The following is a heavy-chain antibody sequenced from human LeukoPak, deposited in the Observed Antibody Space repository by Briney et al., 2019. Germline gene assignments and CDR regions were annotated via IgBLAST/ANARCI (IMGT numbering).Heavy chain of an antibody. CDR2: ISGSGGST. J-gene: IGHJ4*02. V-gene: IGHV3-23*01. CDR1: GFTFSNSA. CDR3: AKEGAYCGGDCYSYFDY. Sequence: GGSLRLSCAASGFTFSNSAMNWVRQAPGKGLEWVSVISGSGGSTYYADSVKGRFTVSRDNSKNTLYLQTNSLRLEDTAVYYCAKEGAYCGGDCYSYFDYWGQGTLVTVSS. D-gene: IGHD2-21*02.